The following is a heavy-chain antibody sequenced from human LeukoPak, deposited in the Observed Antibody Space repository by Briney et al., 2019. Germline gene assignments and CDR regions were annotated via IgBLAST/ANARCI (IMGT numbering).Heavy chain of an antibody. D-gene: IGHD6-13*01. V-gene: IGHV3-23*01. CDR2: ISGNGGTT. Sequence: PGGSLRLSCAASGFTFSTYAMSWFRQAPGKGLEWVSAISGNGGTTYHADSVKGRLTISRDNSKNTLYLQMNSLRAEDTALYYCAKEGYGSTWNADFDFWGQGTLVTVSS. CDR3: AKEGYGSTWNADFDF. J-gene: IGHJ4*02. CDR1: GFTFSTYA.